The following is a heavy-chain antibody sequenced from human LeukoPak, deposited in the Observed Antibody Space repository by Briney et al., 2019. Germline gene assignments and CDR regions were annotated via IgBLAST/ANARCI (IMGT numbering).Heavy chain of an antibody. J-gene: IGHJ5*02. D-gene: IGHD4-17*01. CDR2: VYYTGST. CDR1: GGSISSYY. V-gene: IGHV4-59*08. Sequence: SETLSLTCTVSGGSISSYYWSWVRQPPGKGLEWIGFVYYTGSTNYSPSLKSRVTISVDTSKNQFSLKLRSVTAADTAVYYCARQGLRRNWFDPWGQGTLVTVSS. CDR3: ARQGLRRNWFDP.